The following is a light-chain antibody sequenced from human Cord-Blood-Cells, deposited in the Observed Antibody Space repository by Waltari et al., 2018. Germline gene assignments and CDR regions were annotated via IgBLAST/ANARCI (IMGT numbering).Light chain of an antibody. CDR2: DAS. V-gene: IGKV3-11*01. CDR3: QQRSNWPPWT. J-gene: IGKJ1*01. CDR1: QSLSSY. Sequence: EIVLTQSPATLYLSPGERATLSCRASQSLSSYLAWYQQKPGQAPRLLIYDASNRATGIPARFSGSGSGTDFTLTISSLEPEDFAVYYCQQRSNWPPWTFGQGTKVEIK.